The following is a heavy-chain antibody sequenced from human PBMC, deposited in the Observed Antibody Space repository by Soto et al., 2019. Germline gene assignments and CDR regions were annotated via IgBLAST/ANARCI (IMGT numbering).Heavy chain of an antibody. CDR3: ARNLLGETGY. CDR1: GFTFSTHW. CDR2: INQDGSEK. Sequence: PGGSLRLSCAASGFTFSTHWMNWVRQAPGKGLEWVAAINQDGSEKKYVDSVKGRFTISRDNAESSLYLQMNSLRAEDTAVYYCARNLLGETGYWGQGTLVNGSS. V-gene: IGHV3-7*01. J-gene: IGHJ4*02. D-gene: IGHD2-15*01.